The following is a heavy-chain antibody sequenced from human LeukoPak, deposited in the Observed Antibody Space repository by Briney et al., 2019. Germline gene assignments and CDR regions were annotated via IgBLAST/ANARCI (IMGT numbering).Heavy chain of an antibody. CDR3: ARDGPDIVVVAPLDY. Sequence: PSETLSLTCAVYGGSFSGYYWSWIRQPPGKGLEWIGRIYTSGSTNYNPSLKSRVTMSVDTSKNQFSLKLSSVTAADTAVYYCARDGPDIVVVAPLDYWGQGTLVTVSS. CDR1: GGSFSGYY. V-gene: IGHV4-4*07. D-gene: IGHD2-15*01. J-gene: IGHJ4*02. CDR2: IYTSGST.